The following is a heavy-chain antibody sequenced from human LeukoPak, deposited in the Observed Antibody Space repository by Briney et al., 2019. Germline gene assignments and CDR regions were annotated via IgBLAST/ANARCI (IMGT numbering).Heavy chain of an antibody. CDR1: GGSISSYY. D-gene: IGHD6-6*01. V-gene: IGHV4-59*08. CDR2: IYYSGYT. CDR3: ARLPSIAGPSDY. Sequence: SETLSLTCTVPGGSISSYYWSWIRQPPGKGLEWIGYIYYSGYTNYNPSLKSRVTISIDTSKNQFSLKLSSVTAADTAVYYCARLPSIAGPSDYWGQGTLVTVSS. J-gene: IGHJ4*02.